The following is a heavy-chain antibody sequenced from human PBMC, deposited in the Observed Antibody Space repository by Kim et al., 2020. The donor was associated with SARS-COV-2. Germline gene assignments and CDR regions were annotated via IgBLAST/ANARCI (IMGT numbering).Heavy chain of an antibody. J-gene: IGHJ5*02. V-gene: IGHV3-21*01. CDR1: GFTFSSYD. CDR3: VRAGTNSGPLRNNWFDP. CDR2: ISTESQYI. D-gene: IGHD2-8*01. Sequence: GGSLRLSCTASGFTFSSYDMSWVRQAPGTGLEWVSSISTESQYIYYAASVKGRFTVSRDNAKKSMYLQMNSLRADDTAVYYCVRAGTNSGPLRNNWFDPWGQGTLVTVSS.